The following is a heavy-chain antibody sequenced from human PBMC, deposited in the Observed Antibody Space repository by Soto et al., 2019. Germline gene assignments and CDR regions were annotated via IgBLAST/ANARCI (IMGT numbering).Heavy chain of an antibody. D-gene: IGHD3-22*01. J-gene: IGHJ4*01. CDR1: GGSFSGHY. CDR3: ARRGGGSYTYYFAY. V-gene: IGHV4-34*12. CDR2: IIHSGST. Sequence: PSETLSLTCAAYGGSFSGHYWSWVRQPPGKGLEWIGEIIHSGSTNYNPSLKSRVTISVDTSKSQFSLKLSSVTAADTAVYYCARRGGGSYTYYFAYWDQGTLVTVYS.